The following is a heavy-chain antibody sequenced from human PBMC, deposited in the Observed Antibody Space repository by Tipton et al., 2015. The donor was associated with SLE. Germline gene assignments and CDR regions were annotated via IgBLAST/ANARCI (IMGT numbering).Heavy chain of an antibody. CDR1: GFTFSSYS. D-gene: IGHD6-13*01. Sequence: SLRLSCAASGFTFSSYSMNWVRQAPGKGLEWVSSISSSSSYIYYADSAKGRFTISRDNAKNSLYLQMNSLRAEDTAVYYCARDGVAAPGPYFEYWGQGTLVTVSS. CDR3: ARDGVAAPGPYFEY. J-gene: IGHJ4*02. V-gene: IGHV3-21*04. CDR2: ISSSSSYI.